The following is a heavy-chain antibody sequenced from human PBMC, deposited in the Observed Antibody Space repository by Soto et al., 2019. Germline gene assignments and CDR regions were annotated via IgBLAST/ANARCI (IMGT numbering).Heavy chain of an antibody. CDR3: TRDSGGRGGY. CDR2: TNEDGSTI. V-gene: IGHV3-74*01. Sequence: EVQLVESGGGLVQPGGSLRLSCAASGFTFSSYWMHWVRQAPGKGLVWVSRTNEDGSTINYADSVKGRFTISRDNAKKTLYLEMNGLRAEDTAVYYCTRDSGGRGGYWGQGTLVTVSS. D-gene: IGHD3-16*01. CDR1: GFTFSSYW. J-gene: IGHJ4*02.